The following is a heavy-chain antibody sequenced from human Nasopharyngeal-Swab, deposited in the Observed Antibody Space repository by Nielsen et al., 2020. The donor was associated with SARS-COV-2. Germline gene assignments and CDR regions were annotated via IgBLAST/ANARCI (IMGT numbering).Heavy chain of an antibody. Sequence: GEPLKISCKGSGYSFTSYWIGWVRQMPGKGLEWMGIIYPGDSDTRYSPSFQGQVTISADKSISTAYLQWSSLKASDTAMYYCARAKAMITFGGVIVSDYYYGMDVWGQGTTVTVSS. CDR2: IYPGDSDT. CDR3: ARAKAMITFGGVIVSDYYYGMDV. CDR1: GYSFTSYW. V-gene: IGHV5-51*01. J-gene: IGHJ6*02. D-gene: IGHD3-16*02.